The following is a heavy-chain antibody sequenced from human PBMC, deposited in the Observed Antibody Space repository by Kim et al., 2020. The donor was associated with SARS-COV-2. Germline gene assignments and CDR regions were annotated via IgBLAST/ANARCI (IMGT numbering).Heavy chain of an antibody. CDR1: GFTFSSYG. D-gene: IGHD3-22*01. CDR2: ISYDGSNK. V-gene: IGHV3-30*18. CDR3: AKGGNYYGSSGPKLD. J-gene: IGHJ1*01. Sequence: GGSLRLSCAASGFTFSSYGMHWVRQAPGKGLEWVAVISYDGSNKYYADSVKGRFTISRDNSKNTLYLQMNSLRAEDTAVYYCAKGGNYYGSSGPKLDWGQGTLVTVSS.